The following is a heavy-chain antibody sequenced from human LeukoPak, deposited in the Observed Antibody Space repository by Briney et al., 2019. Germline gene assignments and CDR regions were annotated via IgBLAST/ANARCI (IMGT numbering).Heavy chain of an antibody. CDR1: GYTFSSFS. CDR3: ARLRRNSDSSGYYYYYDY. CDR2: ISVRSNYI. J-gene: IGHJ4*02. Sequence: GGSLRLSCAASGYTFSSFSINWVRQAPGKGLEWVSSISVRSNYIYYADSVGGRFSISRDDARNSLYMQKDSLRGDDTAVYYCARLRRNSDSSGYYYYYDYWGQGTLVTVSS. D-gene: IGHD3-22*01. V-gene: IGHV3-21*01.